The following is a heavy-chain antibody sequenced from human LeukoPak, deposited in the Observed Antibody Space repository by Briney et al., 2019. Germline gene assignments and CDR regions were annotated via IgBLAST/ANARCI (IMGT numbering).Heavy chain of an antibody. CDR2: IYYSGST. CDR1: GGSISSYY. V-gene: IGHV4-59*01. J-gene: IGHJ4*02. CDR3: ARDLGGSYYGDFDY. Sequence: SETLSLTCTVSGGSISSYYWSWIRQPPGKGLEWIGYIYYSGSTNYNPSLKSRVTISVDTSKNQFSLKLSSVTAADTAVYYCARDLGGSYYGDFDYWRQRTLVTVSS. D-gene: IGHD1-26*01.